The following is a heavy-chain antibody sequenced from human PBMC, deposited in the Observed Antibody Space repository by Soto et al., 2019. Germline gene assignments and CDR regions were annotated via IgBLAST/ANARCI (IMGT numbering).Heavy chain of an antibody. CDR1: GYTFTGYY. Sequence: QVQLVQSGAEVKKPGASVKVSCKASGYTFTGYYMHWVRQAPGQGLEWMGWINPNSGGTNYAQKFQGRVTMTRDTSISTAYMELSRLRSDDTAVYYCARASDETSGGDAFDIWGQGTMVTVSS. CDR2: INPNSGGT. CDR3: ARASDETSGGDAFDI. D-gene: IGHD3-16*01. V-gene: IGHV1-2*02. J-gene: IGHJ3*02.